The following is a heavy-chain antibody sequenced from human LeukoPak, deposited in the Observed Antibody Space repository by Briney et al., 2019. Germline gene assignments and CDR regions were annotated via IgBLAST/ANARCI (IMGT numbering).Heavy chain of an antibody. Sequence: GGSLRLSCAASGFTFSSYSMNGVRQAPGKGLEWVSCINYSGTNMYYADSVKGRFTISRDNAKHSLFLQMNSLRPEDAAVYYCVTSGCSGDTCYFYFVYWGQGTLVTVSS. CDR3: VTSGCSGDTCYFYFVY. D-gene: IGHD2-15*01. CDR1: GFTFSSYS. J-gene: IGHJ4*02. CDR2: INYSGTNM. V-gene: IGHV3-21*01.